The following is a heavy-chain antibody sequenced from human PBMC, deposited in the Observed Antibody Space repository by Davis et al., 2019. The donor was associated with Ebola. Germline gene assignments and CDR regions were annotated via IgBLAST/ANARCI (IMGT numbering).Heavy chain of an antibody. D-gene: IGHD3-10*01. CDR2: ISSSSSYI. J-gene: IGHJ4*02. CDR1: GFTFSSYS. Sequence: GGSLRLSCAASGFTFSSYSMNWVRQAPGKGLEWVSSISSSSSYIYYADSVKGRFTISRDNAKNSLYLQMNSLRAEDTAVYYCARDFEWFGELLGFDYWGQGTLVTVSS. CDR3: ARDFEWFGELLGFDY. V-gene: IGHV3-21*01.